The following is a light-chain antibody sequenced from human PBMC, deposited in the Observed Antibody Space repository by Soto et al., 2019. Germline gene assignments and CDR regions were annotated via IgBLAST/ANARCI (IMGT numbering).Light chain of an antibody. Sequence: QSVLTQPASVSGSPGQSITISCTGTNSDVGAYPYVSWYQQHPGKAPKLLIYEVADRPSGVSDRFSGSKSGNTASLTISALQAEDEAVYYCSSYATSGTNVIFGGGTKLTVL. CDR2: EVA. CDR1: NSDVGAYPY. J-gene: IGLJ2*01. CDR3: SSYATSGTNVI. V-gene: IGLV2-14*03.